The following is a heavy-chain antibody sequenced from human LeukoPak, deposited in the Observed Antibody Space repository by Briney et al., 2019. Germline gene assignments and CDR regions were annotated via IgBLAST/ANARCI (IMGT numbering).Heavy chain of an antibody. CDR3: ARGGSSGFFDY. CDR2: ISYDGSNK. CDR1: GFTFSSYA. D-gene: IGHD6-19*01. V-gene: IGHV3-30-3*01. Sequence: PGGSLRLSCAASGFTFSSYAMHWVRQAPGKGLEWVAVISYDGSNKYYADSVKGRFTISRDNSKNTLYLQMNSLRAEDTAVYYCARGGSSGFFDYWGQGTLVTVSS. J-gene: IGHJ4*02.